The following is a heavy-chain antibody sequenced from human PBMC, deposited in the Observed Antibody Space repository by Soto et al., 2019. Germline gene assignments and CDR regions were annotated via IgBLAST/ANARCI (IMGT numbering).Heavy chain of an antibody. V-gene: IGHV4-31*03. J-gene: IGHJ5*02. D-gene: IGHD4-17*01. CDR3: ARDFCDYGGWFDP. CDR1: GGSISIGGYY. CDR2: IYYSGST. Sequence: QVQLQESGPGLVKPSQTLSLTCTVSGGSISIGGYYWSWIRQHPGKGLEWIGYIYYSGSTYYNPSLKSRVTISVDTSKNQFSLKLSSVTAADTAVYYCARDFCDYGGWFDPWGQGTLVTVSS.